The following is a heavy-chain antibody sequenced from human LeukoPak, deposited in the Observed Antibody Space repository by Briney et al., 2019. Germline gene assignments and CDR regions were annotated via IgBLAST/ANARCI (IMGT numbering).Heavy chain of an antibody. V-gene: IGHV4-30-2*01. CDR3: ARVPHRGLFDY. J-gene: IGHJ4*02. D-gene: IGHD3/OR15-3a*01. Sequence: SETLSLTCAVSGGPISSGGYSWSWIRQPPGKGLEWIGYIYHSGSTYYNPSLKSRVTISVDRSKNQFSLKLSSVTAADTAVYYCARVPHRGLFDYWGQGTLVTVSS. CDR2: IYHSGST. CDR1: GGPISSGGYS.